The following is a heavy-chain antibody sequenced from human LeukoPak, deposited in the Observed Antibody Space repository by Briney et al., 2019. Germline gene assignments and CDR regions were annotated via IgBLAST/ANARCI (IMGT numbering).Heavy chain of an antibody. J-gene: IGHJ4*02. Sequence: GGSLRLSCAASGFTFSNYWMHWVHQAPGKGLEWVAVIWYDGSNKYYADSVKGRFTISRDNSKNTLYLQMNSLRAEDTAVYYCARGPNYYDSSGFSDYWGQGTLVTVSS. V-gene: IGHV3-33*08. CDR3: ARGPNYYDSSGFSDY. D-gene: IGHD3-22*01. CDR1: GFTFSNYW. CDR2: IWYDGSNK.